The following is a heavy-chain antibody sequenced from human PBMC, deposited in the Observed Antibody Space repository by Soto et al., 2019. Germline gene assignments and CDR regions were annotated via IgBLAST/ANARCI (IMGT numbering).Heavy chain of an antibody. J-gene: IGHJ3*02. Sequence: SETLSLTCTVSGGSVSSGSYYWSWIRQPPGKGLEWIGYIYYSGSTNYNPSLKSRVTISVDTSKNQFSLKLSSVTAADTAVYYCARADYDFWRRPSGGAFDIWGQGTMVTVS. V-gene: IGHV4-61*01. CDR1: GGSVSSGSYY. D-gene: IGHD3-3*01. CDR3: ARADYDFWRRPSGGAFDI. CDR2: IYYSGST.